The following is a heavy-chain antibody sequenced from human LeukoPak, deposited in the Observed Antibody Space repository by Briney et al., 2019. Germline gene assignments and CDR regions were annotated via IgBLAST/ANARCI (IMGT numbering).Heavy chain of an antibody. CDR2: IKQDGSEK. D-gene: IGHD2-21*02. CDR1: GFTFSSYW. Sequence: PGGSLRLSCAASGFTFSSYWMSWVRQAPGKGLEWVANIKQDGSEKYYVDSVKGRFTISRDNAKNSLYLQMNSLRAEDTAVYYCARCNREVVTAITGYFFDYWGQGTLVTVSS. CDR3: ARCNREVVTAITGYFFDY. V-gene: IGHV3-7*01. J-gene: IGHJ4*02.